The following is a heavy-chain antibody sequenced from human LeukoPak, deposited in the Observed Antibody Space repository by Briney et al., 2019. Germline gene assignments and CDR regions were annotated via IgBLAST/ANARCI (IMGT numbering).Heavy chain of an antibody. CDR1: GFTFSTYS. V-gene: IGHV3-48*02. CDR3: ARAFLGGDY. D-gene: IGHD3-3*02. Sequence: GGSLRLSCVASGFTFSTYSMNWVRQAPGKGLGWVSYISDTSYTIYYADSVKGRFTISRDNAKNSLYLQMSRLRDEDTAVYYCARAFLGGDYWGQGTLVTVSS. CDR2: ISDTSYTI. J-gene: IGHJ4*02.